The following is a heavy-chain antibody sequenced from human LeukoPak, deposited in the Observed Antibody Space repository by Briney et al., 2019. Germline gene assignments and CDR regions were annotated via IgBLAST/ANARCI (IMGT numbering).Heavy chain of an antibody. D-gene: IGHD3-22*01. Sequence: GASVKVSCKASGYTFTGYYMHWVRQAPGQGLEWMGWINPNSGGTNYAQKLQGRVTMTRDTSISTAYMELSRLRSDDTALYYCGKASSGYYSAILDWGQGTLVTVSS. CDR2: INPNSGGT. CDR1: GYTFTGYY. CDR3: GKASSGYYSAILD. V-gene: IGHV1-2*02. J-gene: IGHJ4*02.